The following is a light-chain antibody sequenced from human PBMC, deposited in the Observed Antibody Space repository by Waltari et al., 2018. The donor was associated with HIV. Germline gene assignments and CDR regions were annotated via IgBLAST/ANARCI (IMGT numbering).Light chain of an antibody. Sequence: QSALTQPASVSGSPGQSITISCTGTSRDGGGYNYVSWYQQHPGKAPKLMIYDVSNRPSGVSNRFSGSKSGNTASLTISGLQAEDEADYYCSSYTSSSTPLVVFGGGTKLTVL. CDR1: SRDGGGYNY. CDR3: SSYTSSSTPLVV. J-gene: IGLJ2*01. V-gene: IGLV2-14*03. CDR2: DVS.